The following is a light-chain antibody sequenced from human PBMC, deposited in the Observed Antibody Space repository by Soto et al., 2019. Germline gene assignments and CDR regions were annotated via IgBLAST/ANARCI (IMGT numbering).Light chain of an antibody. Sequence: QSALTQPRSVSGSPGQSVTISCTGTSSDVGGYNYVSWYQHHPGKAPKLMIYDVSKRPSGVPDRFSGSKSGNTASLTISGLQAEDEADYYCCSYAGNYFYVVFGGGTKLTVL. CDR3: CSYAGNYFYVV. CDR1: SSDVGGYNY. V-gene: IGLV2-11*01. J-gene: IGLJ2*01. CDR2: DVS.